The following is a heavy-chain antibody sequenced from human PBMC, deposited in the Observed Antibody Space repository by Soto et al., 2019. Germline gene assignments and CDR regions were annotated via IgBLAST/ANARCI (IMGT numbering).Heavy chain of an antibody. J-gene: IGHJ6*03. CDR1: GYTFTSYY. CDR3: AREGIAAAGIFYMDV. CDR2: INPSGGST. Sequence: ASVKVSCKASGYTFTSYYMHWVRQAPGQGLEWMGIINPSGGSTSYAQKFQGRVTMTRDTSTSTAYMELSSLRSEDTAVYYCAREGIAAAGIFYMDVWGKGTTVTVSS. D-gene: IGHD6-13*01. V-gene: IGHV1-46*01.